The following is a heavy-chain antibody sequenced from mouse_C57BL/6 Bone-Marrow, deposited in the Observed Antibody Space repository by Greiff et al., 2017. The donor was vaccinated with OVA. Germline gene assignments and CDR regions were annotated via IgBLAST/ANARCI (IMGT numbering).Heavy chain of an antibody. CDR2: IDPENGDT. J-gene: IGHJ2*01. V-gene: IGHV14-4*01. CDR3: TITTVVADY. D-gene: IGHD1-1*01. CDR1: GFNIKDYY. Sequence: EVQLQQSGAELVRPGASVKLSCTASGFNIKDYYMHWVKQRPEQGLEWIGWIDPENGDTEYAPKFQGKATITADTSSNTAYLQLSSLTSEDTAVYYCTITTVVADYWGRGTALTVSS.